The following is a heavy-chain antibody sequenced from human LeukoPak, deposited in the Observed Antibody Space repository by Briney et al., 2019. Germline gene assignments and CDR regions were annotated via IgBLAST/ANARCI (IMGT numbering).Heavy chain of an antibody. CDR1: GVSISGYY. D-gene: IGHD3-16*01. V-gene: IGHV4-59*01. Sequence: SETLSLTCTVSGVSISGYYYTWIRQPPGKDLEWIGYLYDSGSTNYNPSLKSRVTISLDTSMNQFSLKLRSVTAADAAVYFCVYGPNHYYFDHWGKGTLVTVSS. J-gene: IGHJ4*02. CDR3: VYGPNHYYFDH. CDR2: LYDSGST.